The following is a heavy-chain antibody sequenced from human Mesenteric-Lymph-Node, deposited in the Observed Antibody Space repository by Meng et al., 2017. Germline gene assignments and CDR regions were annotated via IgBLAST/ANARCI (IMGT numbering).Heavy chain of an antibody. CDR1: GASVDSGNY. J-gene: IGHJ1*01. D-gene: IGHD3-10*01. CDR3: LRGSGGSV. CDR2: IPHRGSS. Sequence: QVQLQESGPGLLKPSETLSLTCTVSGASVDSGNYHWSWVRQPPGKGLEWIGEIPHRGSSAYNPSLKSRVSMSIDKSKNQFSLKLTSVTAADTAVYHCLRGSGGSVWGQGTLVTVSS. V-gene: IGHV4-4*02.